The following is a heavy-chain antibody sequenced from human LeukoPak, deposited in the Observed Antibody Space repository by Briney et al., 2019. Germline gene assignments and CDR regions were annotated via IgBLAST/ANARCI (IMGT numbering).Heavy chain of an antibody. CDR2: ISSDGSNK. CDR3: ARGLRFGDLFY. J-gene: IGHJ4*02. CDR1: GFTFSNYA. Sequence: PGGSLRLSCAASGFTFSNYAMHWVRQAPGKGLEWVAVISSDGSNKYYTDSVKGRFTISRDNAKNSLYLQMNSLRAEDTAVYYCARGLRFGDLFYWGQGTLVTVSS. V-gene: IGHV3-30*03. D-gene: IGHD3-10*01.